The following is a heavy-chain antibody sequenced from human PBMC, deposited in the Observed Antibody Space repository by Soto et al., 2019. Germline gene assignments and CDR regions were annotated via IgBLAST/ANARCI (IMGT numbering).Heavy chain of an antibody. D-gene: IGHD3-3*01. V-gene: IGHV3-23*01. CDR1: GFTFSSYA. CDR2: IGGSGSST. J-gene: IGHJ4*02. Sequence: AGGSLRLSCAASGFTFSSYAMSWVRQAPGKGLGWVSAIGGSGSSTYYADSVKGRFTISRDNSKNTLYLPMNSLRAEDTAVYYCAKARAQYYDFWSGYPVDYWGQGTLVTVSS. CDR3: AKARAQYYDFWSGYPVDY.